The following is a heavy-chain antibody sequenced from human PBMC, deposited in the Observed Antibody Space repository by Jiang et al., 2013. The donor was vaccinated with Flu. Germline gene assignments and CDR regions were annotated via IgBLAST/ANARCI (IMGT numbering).Heavy chain of an antibody. CDR3: ARDRGLTTSGGVGFDS. V-gene: IGHV4-59*01. J-gene: IGHJ4*02. CDR2: IYYSGST. Sequence: TCNVSGGSISNYYWSWIRQPPGKGLEWIGYIYYSGSTKYNPSLESRVTISVDTSKNLFSLKLNSVTAADTAVYYCARDRGLTTSGGVGFDSWGQGILVTVSS. CDR1: GGSISNYY. D-gene: IGHD3-16*01.